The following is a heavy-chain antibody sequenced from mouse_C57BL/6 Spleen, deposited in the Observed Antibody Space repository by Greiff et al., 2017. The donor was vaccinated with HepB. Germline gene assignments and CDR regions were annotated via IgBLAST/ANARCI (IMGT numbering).Heavy chain of an antibody. CDR3: ASPLLWLRRDDAMDY. CDR2: INPSNGGT. V-gene: IGHV1-53*01. D-gene: IGHD2-2*01. Sequence: QVQLQQPGTELVKPGASVKLSCKASGYTFTSYWMHWVKQRPGQGLEWIGNINPSNGGTNYNEKFKSKATLTVDKSSSTAYMQLSSLTSEDSAVYYCASPLLWLRRDDAMDYWGQGTSVTVSS. CDR1: GYTFTSYW. J-gene: IGHJ4*01.